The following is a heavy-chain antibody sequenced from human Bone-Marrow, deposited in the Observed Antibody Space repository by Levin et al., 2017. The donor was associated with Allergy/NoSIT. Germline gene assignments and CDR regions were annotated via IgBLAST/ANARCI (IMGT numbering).Heavy chain of an antibody. CDR1: GGSFSGYY. CDR3: ARGHSTSGFDS. Sequence: RTSETLSLTCAVSGGSFSGYYWSWLRQTPGKGLEWIGEVHDVASPTYNPSLRGRVTMSMSTSQNQFSLELKSVTVADTAVYYCARGHSTSGFDSWGQGNLVTVSS. CDR2: VHDVASP. J-gene: IGHJ4*02. D-gene: IGHD3-10*01. V-gene: IGHV4-34*01.